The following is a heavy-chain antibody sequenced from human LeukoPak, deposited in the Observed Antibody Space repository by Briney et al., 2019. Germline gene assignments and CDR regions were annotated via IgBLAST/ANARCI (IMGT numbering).Heavy chain of an antibody. CDR1: GYTLTGLS. Sequence: ASVKVSCKVSGYTLTGLSMHWVRQAPGKGLEWMGGFDPEDGETIYAQKFQGRVTMTEDTSTDTAYMELSSLRSEGTAVYYCATCNPYYYGSRNLKELDYWGQGTLVTVSS. CDR3: ATCNPYYYGSRNLKELDY. D-gene: IGHD3-10*01. J-gene: IGHJ4*02. V-gene: IGHV1-24*01. CDR2: FDPEDGET.